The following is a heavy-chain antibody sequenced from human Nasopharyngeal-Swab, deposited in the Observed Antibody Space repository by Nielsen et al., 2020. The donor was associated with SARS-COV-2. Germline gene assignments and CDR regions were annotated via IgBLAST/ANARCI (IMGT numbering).Heavy chain of an antibody. CDR2: ISGSGGST. V-gene: IGHV3-23*01. Sequence: VRQAPGKGLEWVSAISGSGGSTYYADSVKGRFTISRDNSKNTLYLQMNSLRAEDTAVYYCAKGDRFLEWLSHFDYWAQGTLVTVSS. CDR3: AKGDRFLEWLSHFDY. D-gene: IGHD3-3*01. J-gene: IGHJ4*02.